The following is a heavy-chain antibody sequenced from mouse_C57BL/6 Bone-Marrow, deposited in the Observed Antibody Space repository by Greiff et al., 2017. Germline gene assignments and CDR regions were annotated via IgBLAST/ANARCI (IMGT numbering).Heavy chain of an antibody. Sequence: VQLQQSGAELVRPGASVKLSCTASGFNIKDYYMHWVKQRPEQGLEWIGRIDPEDGDTEYAPKFQGKATMTADTSSNTAYRQLSSLTSEETAVYYCTTEGGYEDAMDYWGQGTSVTVSS. CDR2: IDPEDGDT. V-gene: IGHV14-1*01. D-gene: IGHD2-2*01. CDR3: TTEGGYEDAMDY. CDR1: GFNIKDYY. J-gene: IGHJ4*01.